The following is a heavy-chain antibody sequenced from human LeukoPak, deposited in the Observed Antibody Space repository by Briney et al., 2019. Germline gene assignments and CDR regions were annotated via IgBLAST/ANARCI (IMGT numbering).Heavy chain of an antibody. CDR3: ARGRGCSSMSCYPDY. CDR1: GFSFSGYS. J-gene: IGHJ4*02. CDR2: ISPSSSYI. V-gene: IGHV3-21*01. Sequence: GGSLRLSCAASGFSFSGYSMNWVRQAPGKGLEWVSSISPSSSYIYYADSVKDRFTISRDNAKNSLYLQMNSLRDEDTAVYYCARGRGCSSMSCYPDYWGQGTLVTVSS. D-gene: IGHD2-2*01.